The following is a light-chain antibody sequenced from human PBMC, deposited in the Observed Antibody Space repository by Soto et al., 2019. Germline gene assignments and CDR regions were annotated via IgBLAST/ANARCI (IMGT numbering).Light chain of an antibody. Sequence: ELVRTECPATLSVAPGERVTLSCRASESVHRNLAWYQQKPGQGPSLLIYCASTRATGVPDWFTGSGSGTEFTLTISSLQSEDFGVYNCQHYSNWPPTFGPGTKVEIK. J-gene: IGKJ3*01. CDR1: ESVHRN. CDR3: QHYSNWPPT. CDR2: CAS. V-gene: IGKV3-15*01.